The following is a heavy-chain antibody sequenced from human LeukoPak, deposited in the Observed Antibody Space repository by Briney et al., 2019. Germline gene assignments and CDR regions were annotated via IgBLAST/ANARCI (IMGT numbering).Heavy chain of an antibody. Sequence: GGSLRLSCAASGFTFSSYSMNWIRQAPGKGLEWVSSISSSTSYIYYADSVKGRFTISKDNAKNSLYLQMNSLGAEDTAVYYCARAGGSTVPHSDYWGQGTLVTVSS. CDR3: ARAGGSTVPHSDY. CDR2: ISSSTSYI. V-gene: IGHV3-21*01. J-gene: IGHJ4*02. CDR1: GFTFSSYS. D-gene: IGHD4-17*01.